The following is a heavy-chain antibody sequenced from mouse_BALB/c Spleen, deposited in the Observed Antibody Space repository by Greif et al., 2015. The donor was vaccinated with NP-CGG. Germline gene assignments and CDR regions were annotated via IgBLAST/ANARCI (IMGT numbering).Heavy chain of an antibody. V-gene: IGHV6-6*02. Sequence: EVKVVESGGGLVQPGGSMKLSCVASGFTFSNYWMNWVRQSPEKGLEWVAEIRLKSNNYATHYAESVKGRFTISRDDSKSSVYLQMNNLRAEDTGIYYCTRQLTGAWFAYWGQGTLVTVSA. CDR3: TRQLTGAWFAY. D-gene: IGHD4-1*01. J-gene: IGHJ3*01. CDR2: IRLKSNNYAT. CDR1: GFTFSNYW.